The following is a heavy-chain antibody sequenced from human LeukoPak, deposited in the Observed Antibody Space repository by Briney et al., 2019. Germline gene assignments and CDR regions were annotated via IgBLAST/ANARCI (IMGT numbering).Heavy chain of an antibody. J-gene: IGHJ4*02. D-gene: IGHD3-3*01. CDR3: ARVPDFWSGSYFDY. V-gene: IGHV4-39*07. CDR2: IYYSGST. CDR1: GGSISSSSYY. Sequence: SETLSLTCTVSGGSISSSSYYWGWIRQPPGKGLEWIGSIYYSGSTYYNPSLKSRVTISVDTSKNQFSLKLSSVTAADTAVYYCARVPDFWSGSYFDYWGQGTLVTVSS.